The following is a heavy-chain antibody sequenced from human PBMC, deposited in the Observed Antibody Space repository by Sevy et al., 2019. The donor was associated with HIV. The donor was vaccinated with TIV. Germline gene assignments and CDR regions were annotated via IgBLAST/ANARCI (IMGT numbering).Heavy chain of an antibody. CDR3: AKNAGDFPRFDY. D-gene: IGHD7-27*01. Sequence: GGSLRLSCAASGFTFRTFAMSWVRQAPGKGLQWVSIISDTGTSTYYADSVEGRFTISRDNSKKTLYLQMNSLRAEDTALYYCAKNAGDFPRFDYWGQGTLVTVSS. CDR2: ISDTGTST. J-gene: IGHJ4*02. CDR1: GFTFRTFA. V-gene: IGHV3-23*01.